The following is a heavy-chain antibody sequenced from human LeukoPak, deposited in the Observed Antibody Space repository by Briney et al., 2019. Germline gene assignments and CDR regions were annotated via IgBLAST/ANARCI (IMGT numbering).Heavy chain of an antibody. J-gene: IGHJ4*02. D-gene: IGHD3-16*01. Sequence: GGSLRLSCAASGFTFSSYGMHWVRQAPGKGLEWVTFIRFDGSNKYYADSVKGRFTISRDNSKNTLYLQMNSLRADDTAVYYCARDGILGGGVIGSWGQGTLVTVSS. CDR3: ARDGILGGGVIGS. CDR1: GFTFSSYG. CDR2: IRFDGSNK. V-gene: IGHV3-30*02.